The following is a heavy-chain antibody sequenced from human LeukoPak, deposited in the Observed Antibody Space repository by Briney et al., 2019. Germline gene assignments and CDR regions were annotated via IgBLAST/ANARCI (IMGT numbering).Heavy chain of an antibody. CDR1: GFTFGDYA. CDR3: TRGGSSSWYTSPYYYYYYGMDV. V-gene: IGHV3-49*04. D-gene: IGHD6-13*01. J-gene: IGHJ6*02. CDR2: IRSKASGGTT. Sequence: GGSLRLSCTASGFTFGDYAMSWVRQAPGKGLEWVGFIRSKASGGTTEYAASVKGRFTISRDDSKSIAYLQMNSLKTEDTAVYYCTRGGSSSWYTSPYYYYYYGMDVWGQGTTVTVSS.